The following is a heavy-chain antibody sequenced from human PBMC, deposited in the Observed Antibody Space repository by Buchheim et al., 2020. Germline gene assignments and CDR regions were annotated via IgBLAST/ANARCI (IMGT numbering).Heavy chain of an antibody. D-gene: IGHD3-22*01. Sequence: EVQLVESGGGLVQPGGSLRLSCAASGFTFSSYEMNWVRQAPGKGLEWVSYISSSGSTIYYADSVKGRFTISRDNAKNSLSLHMNSLRAEDTAVYYCTGDSSGYYFGGWVYFDYWGQGTL. CDR2: ISSSGSTI. CDR3: TGDSSGYYFGGWVYFDY. J-gene: IGHJ4*02. V-gene: IGHV3-48*03. CDR1: GFTFSSYE.